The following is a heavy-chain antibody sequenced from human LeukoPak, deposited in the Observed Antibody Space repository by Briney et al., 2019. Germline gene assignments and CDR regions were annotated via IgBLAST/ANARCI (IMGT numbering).Heavy chain of an antibody. V-gene: IGHV1-3*01. J-gene: IGHJ5*02. CDR2: INAGNGNT. CDR1: GYTFTGYY. D-gene: IGHD2-2*01. Sequence: GASVKVSCKASGYTFTGYYIHWVRQAPGQRLEWMGWINAGNGNTKYSQKFQGRVTITRDTSASTAYMELSSLRSEDTAVYYCARDPRYCSSTSCYDGGLWFDPWGQGTLVTVSS. CDR3: ARDPRYCSSTSCYDGGLWFDP.